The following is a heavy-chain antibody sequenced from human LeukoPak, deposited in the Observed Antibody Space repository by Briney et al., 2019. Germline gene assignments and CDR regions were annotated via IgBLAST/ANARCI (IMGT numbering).Heavy chain of an antibody. V-gene: IGHV3-23*01. Sequence: GGSLRLSCAASGFTFSSYAMSWVRQAPGKGLEWVSAISGSGGSTYYADSVKGRFTISRDNSKNTLYLQMNSLRAEDTAVYYCAKQNSYRSSWSHDGAFDIWGQGTMVTVSS. J-gene: IGHJ3*02. CDR1: GFTFSSYA. CDR2: ISGSGGST. CDR3: AKQNSYRSSWSHDGAFDI. D-gene: IGHD6-13*01.